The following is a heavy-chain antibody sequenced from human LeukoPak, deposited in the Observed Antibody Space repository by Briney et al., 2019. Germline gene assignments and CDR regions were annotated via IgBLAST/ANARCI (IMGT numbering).Heavy chain of an antibody. D-gene: IGHD3-22*01. V-gene: IGHV3-53*01. CDR1: GFTVSSNY. CDR2: IYSGGST. CDR3: ARGGDSSGYFPSALDY. Sequence: GGSLRLSCAASGFTVSSNYMSWVRQAPGKGLEWVSVIYSGGSTYYADSAKGRFTISRDNSKNTLYLQMNSLRAEDTAVYYCARGGDSSGYFPSALDYWGQGTLVTVSS. J-gene: IGHJ4*02.